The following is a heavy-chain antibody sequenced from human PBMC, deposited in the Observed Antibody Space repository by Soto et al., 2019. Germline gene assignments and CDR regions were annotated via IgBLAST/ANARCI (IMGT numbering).Heavy chain of an antibody. D-gene: IGHD2-21*02. Sequence: PSETLSLTCSVSVGSIKNTNYHWGWIRQPPGKGLEWIGTLYYRGATDYNPSLKTRVTISVDTSKNQLSLNLSSVTAADTAVYYCFGVMAATLDYWGQGTLVTVSS. CDR2: LYYRGAT. CDR3: FGVMAATLDY. J-gene: IGHJ4*01. V-gene: IGHV4-39*01. CDR1: VGSIKNTNYH.